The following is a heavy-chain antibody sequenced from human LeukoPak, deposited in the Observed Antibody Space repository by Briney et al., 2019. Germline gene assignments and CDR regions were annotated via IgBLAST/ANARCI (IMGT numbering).Heavy chain of an antibody. V-gene: IGHV1-2*04. J-gene: IGHJ4*02. CDR3: ARGFNGGFDY. CDR1: GYSLTTYY. CDR2: INPNSGGT. Sequence: ASVTVSCTASGYSLTTYYMHWVRQAPGQGLEWMAIINPNSGGTNYAQKFQGWVTMTRDTSISTAYMELSRLRSDDTAVYYCARGFNGGFDYWGQGTLVTVSS. D-gene: IGHD3-16*01.